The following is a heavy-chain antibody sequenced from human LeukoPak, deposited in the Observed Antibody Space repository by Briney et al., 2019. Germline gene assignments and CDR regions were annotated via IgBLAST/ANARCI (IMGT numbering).Heavy chain of an antibody. J-gene: IGHJ4*02. CDR3: AREGFDRVFDY. D-gene: IGHD3-10*01. CDR1: GFTVSSNY. Sequence: GGSLRLSCAASGFTVSSNYMSWVRQAPGKGLEWVSVIYSGGSTYYADSVKGRFTISRDNSKNTLYLQMNSLRAEDTAVCYCAREGFDRVFDYWGQGTLDTVSS. V-gene: IGHV3-66*02. CDR2: IYSGGST.